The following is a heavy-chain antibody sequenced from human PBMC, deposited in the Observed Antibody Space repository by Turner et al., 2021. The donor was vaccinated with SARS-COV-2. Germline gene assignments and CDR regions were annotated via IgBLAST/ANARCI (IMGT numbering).Heavy chain of an antibody. Sequence: EVQLLGSGRGLVQPGGSLRLSGAASGLTFSSDAMSWVRKSRGNGLEWVSVISGSGGSTYYAAAVKGRFTISRDNSKNTLYLQMNSLRAEDTAVYYCAKDLVGYFYDWGQGTLVTVSS. CDR3: AKDLVGYFYD. CDR2: ISGSGGST. CDR1: GLTFSSDA. V-gene: IGHV3-23*01. J-gene: IGHJ4*02. D-gene: IGHD2-21*01.